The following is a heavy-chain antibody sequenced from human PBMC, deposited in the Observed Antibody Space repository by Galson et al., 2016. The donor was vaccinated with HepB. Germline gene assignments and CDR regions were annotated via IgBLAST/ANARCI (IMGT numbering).Heavy chain of an antibody. J-gene: IGHJ4*02. D-gene: IGHD2-21*02. CDR1: GGSISSYY. CDR2: IYKSGST. CDR3: ARGVTGTPYFDL. Sequence: SETLSLTCTISGGSISSYYWSWIRQTPGKGLEWIGCIYKSGSTNYSPSLNSRVTLSVDSSKNQFSLNLDSVTAADTAVYYCARGVTGTPYFDLWGPGALIPVSS. V-gene: IGHV4-59*01.